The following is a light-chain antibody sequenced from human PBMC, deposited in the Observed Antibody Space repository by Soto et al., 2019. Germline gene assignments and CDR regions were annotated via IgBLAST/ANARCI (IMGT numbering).Light chain of an antibody. CDR2: LSS. J-gene: IGKJ5*01. CDR3: MQALQTPT. V-gene: IGKV2-28*01. CDR1: QCRLSSNGYNY. Sequence: DIELAQPPLSLPVTLGEPPSISCRSGQCRLSSNGYNYLDWYLQKPGQSPQLLIYLSSNRSSGVPDRFSGSGSGTDFSLKISRVEAEDVGVYYCMQALQTPTFGQGTRLEIK.